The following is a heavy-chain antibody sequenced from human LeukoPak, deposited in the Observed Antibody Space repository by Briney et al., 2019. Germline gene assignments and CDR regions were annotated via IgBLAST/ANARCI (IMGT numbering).Heavy chain of an antibody. V-gene: IGHV3-7*03. CDR3: AKDSTDWYFDL. CDR2: IKQDGGEE. J-gene: IGHJ2*01. CDR1: GFTFSSYW. Sequence: GGSLRLSCVVSGFTFSSYWMSWVRQAPGKGLEWVANIKQDGGEENYVDSVKGRFTISRDNAKNSLYPQMISLRAEDTAFYYCAKDSTDWYFDLWGRGTLVTVSS. D-gene: IGHD4-17*01.